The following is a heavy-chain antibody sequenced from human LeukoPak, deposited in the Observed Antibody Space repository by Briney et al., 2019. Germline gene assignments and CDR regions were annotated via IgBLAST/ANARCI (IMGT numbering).Heavy chain of an antibody. CDR2: ISYDGSNK. CDR3: AKAFREFGSSSYSSFDI. V-gene: IGHV3-30*18. D-gene: IGHD6-13*01. J-gene: IGHJ3*02. Sequence: PGRSLRLSCAASGFTFSSYGMHWVRQAPGKGLEWVAVISYDGSNKYYADSVKGRFTISRDNSKNILYLQMNSLRVEDTAAYYCAKAFREFGSSSYSSFDIWGQGTLVTVSS. CDR1: GFTFSSYG.